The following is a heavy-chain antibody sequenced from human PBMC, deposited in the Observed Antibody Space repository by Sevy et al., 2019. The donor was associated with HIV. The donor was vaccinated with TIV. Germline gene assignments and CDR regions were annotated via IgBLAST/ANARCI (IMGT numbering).Heavy chain of an antibody. CDR3: ASAGQVTMLVVFGSLYFDS. CDR2: IKQDESEK. V-gene: IGHV3-7*01. Sequence: GGSLRLSCAASGFTFSRYWMTWVRQAPGKGLEWVANIKQDESEKYYVDSVKGRFTISRDNAKNSLYLQMNSLRADDTAVYYCASAGQVTMLVVFGSLYFDSWGQGTLVTVSS. CDR1: GFTFSRYW. J-gene: IGHJ4*02. D-gene: IGHD3-22*01.